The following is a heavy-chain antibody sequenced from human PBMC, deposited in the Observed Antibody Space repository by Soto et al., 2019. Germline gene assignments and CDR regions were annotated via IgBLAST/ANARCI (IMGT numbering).Heavy chain of an antibody. CDR1: GFTFSNFG. CDR3: AKEKSELLPDH. Sequence: GGSLRLSCAASGFTFSNFGMHWVRQAPGKGLEWVAVVSYDGIIKYYADSVKGRFTISRDNSKNTLYLQMTSLRPEDTAVYYCAKEKSELLPDHWGQGTLVTVSS. CDR2: VSYDGIIK. D-gene: IGHD1-26*01. J-gene: IGHJ4*02. V-gene: IGHV3-30*18.